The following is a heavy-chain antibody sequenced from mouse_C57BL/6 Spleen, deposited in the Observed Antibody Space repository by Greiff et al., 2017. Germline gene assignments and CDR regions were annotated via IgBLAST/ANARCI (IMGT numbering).Heavy chain of an antibody. V-gene: IGHV1-64*01. CDR1: GYTFTSYW. Sequence: QVQLQQPGAELVKPGASVKSSCKASGYTFTSYWMHWVKQRPGQGLEWIGMIHPNSGSTNYNEKFKSKATLTVDKSSSTAYMQLSSLTSEDSAVYYCARQLSYAMDYWGQGTSVTVSS. CDR2: IHPNSGST. D-gene: IGHD4-1*02. CDR3: ARQLSYAMDY. J-gene: IGHJ4*01.